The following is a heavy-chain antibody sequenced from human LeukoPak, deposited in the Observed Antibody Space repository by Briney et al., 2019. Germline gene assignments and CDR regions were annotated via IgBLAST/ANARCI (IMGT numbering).Heavy chain of an antibody. CDR3: AKESGQWLVRYFQH. CDR1: GFTFDDYA. CDR2: ISGDGGST. V-gene: IGHV3-43*02. J-gene: IGHJ1*01. Sequence: GGSLRLSCAASGFTFDDYAMHWVRQAPGKGLEWVSLISGDGGSTYYADSVKGRFTISRDNSKNSLYLQMNSLGTEDTALYYCAKESGQWLVRYFQHWGQGTLVTVSS. D-gene: IGHD6-19*01.